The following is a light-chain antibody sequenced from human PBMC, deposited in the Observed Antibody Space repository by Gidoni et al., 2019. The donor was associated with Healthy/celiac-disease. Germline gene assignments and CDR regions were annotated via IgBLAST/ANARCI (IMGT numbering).Light chain of an antibody. CDR3: QAWDSSTVV. J-gene: IGLJ2*01. V-gene: IGLV3-1*01. Sequence: SYELNQPPSVSVSPGQTASITCSGDKVGDKYSCWYQQKPGQSPVLVIYQYSKRPSGIPERFSGSNSGNTATLTISGTQAMDEADYYCQAWDSSTVVFGGGTKLTVL. CDR1: KVGDKY. CDR2: QYS.